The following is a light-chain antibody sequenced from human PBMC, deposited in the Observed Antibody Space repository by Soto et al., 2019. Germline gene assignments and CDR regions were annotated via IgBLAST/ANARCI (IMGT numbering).Light chain of an antibody. CDR1: QSISSH. Sequence: EIVLTQSPATLSLSPGERATLSCRASQSISSHLAWYQQKPGQTPRLLMYDASNRATAVPASFSGRGSGTDFTLTISSLEPEDLAVYYFQQRSTWPLTFGGGTKVEIK. CDR2: DAS. CDR3: QQRSTWPLT. J-gene: IGKJ4*01. V-gene: IGKV3-11*01.